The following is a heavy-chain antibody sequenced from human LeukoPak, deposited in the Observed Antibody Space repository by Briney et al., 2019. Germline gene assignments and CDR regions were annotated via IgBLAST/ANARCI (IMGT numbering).Heavy chain of an antibody. Sequence: ASVKVSCKASGGTFSSYAISWVRQAPGQGLEWMGGIIPIFGTANYAQKFQGRVTITADESTSTAYMELSSLRSEDTAVYYCARDRRGSGYDFWYYGVDVWGQGTTVTVSS. V-gene: IGHV1-69*13. CDR1: GGTFSSYA. CDR2: IIPIFGTA. CDR3: ARDRRGSGYDFWYYGVDV. J-gene: IGHJ6*02. D-gene: IGHD5-12*01.